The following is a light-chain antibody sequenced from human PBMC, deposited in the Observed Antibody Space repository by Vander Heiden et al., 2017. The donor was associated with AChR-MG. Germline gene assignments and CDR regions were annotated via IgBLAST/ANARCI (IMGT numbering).Light chain of an antibody. Sequence: EIVMTQSPATLSVSPGERATLSCRASQSANSNLAWYQQKPGQAPRLLIYRASTRATGIPVRFSGSGSGTEFTLTISSLQSEDFAVYYCQQYNNWPPWTFGQGTKVEIK. CDR1: QSANSN. J-gene: IGKJ1*01. CDR2: RAS. CDR3: QQYNNWPPWT. V-gene: IGKV3-15*01.